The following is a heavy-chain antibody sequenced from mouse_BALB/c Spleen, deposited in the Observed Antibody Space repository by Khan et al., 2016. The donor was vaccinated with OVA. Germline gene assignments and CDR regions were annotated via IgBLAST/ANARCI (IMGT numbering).Heavy chain of an antibody. D-gene: IGHD2-4*01. CDR3: ARRGYDYGRGALFAY. CDR2: IWSAGST. J-gene: IGHJ3*01. Sequence: VQLQESGPGLVQPSQSLSITCTVSGFSLPNYSVHWVRQSPGKGLEWLGVIWSAGSTDYNEAFISRLTISKDNSRSQVFFKMNNLQPNDTARYYCARRGYDYGRGALFAYWGQGTLVTVSA. V-gene: IGHV2-2*02. CDR1: GFSLPNYS.